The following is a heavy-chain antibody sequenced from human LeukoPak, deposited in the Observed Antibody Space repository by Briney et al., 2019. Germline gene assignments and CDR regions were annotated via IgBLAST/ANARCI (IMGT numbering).Heavy chain of an antibody. CDR1: GFTFSSYA. V-gene: IGHV3-23*01. Sequence: GGSLRLSCAGSGFTFSSYAMSWVRQAPGKGLEWVSAISGSGGSTYYADSVKGRFTISRDNSKNTLYLQTNSLRAEDTAVYYCAYFYDSSGYGAFDIWGQGTMVTVSS. J-gene: IGHJ3*02. CDR3: AYFYDSSGYGAFDI. D-gene: IGHD3-22*01. CDR2: ISGSGGST.